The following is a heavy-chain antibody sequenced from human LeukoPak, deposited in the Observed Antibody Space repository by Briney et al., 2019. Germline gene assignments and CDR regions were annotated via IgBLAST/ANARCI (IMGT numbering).Heavy chain of an antibody. CDR3: ATVELREVVTTGCVFSI. CDR1: SDSISNSGYY. CDR2: IYYGGST. J-gene: IGHJ3*02. V-gene: IGHV4-39*07. D-gene: IGHD1-7*01. Sequence: SETLSLTCTVSSDSISNSGYYWGWLRQPRGKGLEWIGSIYYGGSTYYSPSLKSRVTISLDTSNNQSSLKLSSGTAADTAMYCCATVELREVVTTGCVFSIWGQRTMVSVSS.